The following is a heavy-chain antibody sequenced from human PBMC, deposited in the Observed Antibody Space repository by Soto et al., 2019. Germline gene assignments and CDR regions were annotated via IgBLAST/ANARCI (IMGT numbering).Heavy chain of an antibody. D-gene: IGHD4-17*01. J-gene: IGHJ4*02. Sequence: SETLSLTCTVSGVSVNSGSFYWAWIRQPPGKGLEWIGFGSYSGTTNYKPSLKSRVTISVDTSRSQISLKVTSLTAADTAVYYCARGATVTQYDYWGQVTLVTV. CDR1: GVSVNSGSFY. CDR3: ARGATVTQYDY. CDR2: GSYSGTT. V-gene: IGHV4-61*01.